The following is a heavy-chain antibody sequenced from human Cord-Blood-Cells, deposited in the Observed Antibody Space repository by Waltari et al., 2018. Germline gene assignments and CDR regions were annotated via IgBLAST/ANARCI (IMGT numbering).Heavy chain of an antibody. V-gene: IGHV3-21*01. CDR1: GFTFSSYS. CDR3: ARGTVVAATPFDY. CDR2: ISSSSSYI. J-gene: IGHJ4*02. Sequence: EVQLVESGGGLVKPGGSLRLSCAASGFTFSSYSMNWVRQAPGKGLEWVSSISSSSSYIYYADSVKGRLTISRDNAKNSLYLQMNSLRAEDTAVYYCARGTVVAATPFDYWGQGTLVTVSS. D-gene: IGHD2-15*01.